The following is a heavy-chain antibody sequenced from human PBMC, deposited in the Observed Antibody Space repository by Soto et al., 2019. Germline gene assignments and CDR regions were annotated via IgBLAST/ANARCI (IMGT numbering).Heavy chain of an antibody. CDR1: GDSVGSGSFY. V-gene: IGHV4-61*03. CDR2: IYYTGRT. J-gene: IGHJ4*02. CDR3: ARDSTAFVFDY. Sequence: ETLSLTCTVSGDSVGSGSFYWSWIRQPPGKGLEWIGYIYYTGRTSYNPSLKSRVTISIDPSKNHFALNLTSVTAADTAIYYCARDSTAFVFDYWGQGALVTVSS. D-gene: IGHD2-2*01.